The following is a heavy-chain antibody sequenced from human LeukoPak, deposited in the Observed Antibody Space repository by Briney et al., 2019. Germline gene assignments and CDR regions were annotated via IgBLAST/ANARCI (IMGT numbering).Heavy chain of an antibody. D-gene: IGHD2-2*01. V-gene: IGHV3-23*01. CDR3: AKAVPVPQVAVDIAVVPAADY. CDR2: ISGGGSNT. J-gene: IGHJ4*02. CDR1: GFTFSSYA. Sequence: PGGSLRLSCAASGFTFSSYAMSWVRQAPGKGLEWVSTISGGGSNTYYAASVKGRFTISRDNSKNTLYLQMNSLRAEDTAAYYCAKAVPVPQVAVDIAVVPAADYWGQGTLVTVSS.